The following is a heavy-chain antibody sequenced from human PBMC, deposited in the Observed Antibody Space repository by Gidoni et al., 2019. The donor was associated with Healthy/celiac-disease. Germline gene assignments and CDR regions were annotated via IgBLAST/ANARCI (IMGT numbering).Heavy chain of an antibody. V-gene: IGHV4-30-4*01. CDR3: ARDGETGLHNWFDP. D-gene: IGHD2-21*01. CDR1: GGSISSGDYY. J-gene: IGHJ5*02. Sequence: QVQLQESGPGLVKPSQTLSLICTVSGGSISSGDYYWSWIRQPPAKGLEWIGYIYYSGSTYYNPSLRSRVTISVDTSKNQFSLKLSSVTAADTAVYYCARDGETGLHNWFDPWGQGTLVTVSS. CDR2: IYYSGST.